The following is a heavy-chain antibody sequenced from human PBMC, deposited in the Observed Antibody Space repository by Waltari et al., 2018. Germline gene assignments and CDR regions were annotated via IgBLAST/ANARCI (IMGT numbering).Heavy chain of an antibody. CDR1: GGSISSRGYY. Sequence: QLQLQESGPGLVKPSETLSLTCTVSGGSISSRGYYWGWIRQPPGKGLEWSGNVYYGGSTYYNPSLESRVTVSLASSENQFSLKLTSVTAADTAVYYCARERDGYNNPYLDYWGQGTLVTVSS. D-gene: IGHD5-18*01. CDR2: VYYGGST. J-gene: IGHJ4*02. V-gene: IGHV4-39*07. CDR3: ARERDGYNNPYLDY.